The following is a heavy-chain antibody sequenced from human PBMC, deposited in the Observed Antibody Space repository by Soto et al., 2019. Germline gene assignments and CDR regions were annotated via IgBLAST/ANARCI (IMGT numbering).Heavy chain of an antibody. CDR2: IYYSGST. Sequence: SETLSLTCTVSGGSISSSSYYWGWIRQPPGKGLEWIGSIYYSGSTYYNPSLKSRVTISVDTSKNQFSLKLSSVTAADTAVYYCARLGGYCSGGSCYSAWFDPWGQGTLVTVSS. CDR1: GGSISSSSYY. CDR3: ARLGGYCSGGSCYSAWFDP. D-gene: IGHD2-15*01. J-gene: IGHJ5*02. V-gene: IGHV4-39*01.